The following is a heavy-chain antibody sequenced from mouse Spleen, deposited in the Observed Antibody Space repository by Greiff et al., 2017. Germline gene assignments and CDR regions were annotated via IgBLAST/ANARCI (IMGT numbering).Heavy chain of an antibody. V-gene: IGHV3-6*01. Sequence: ESGPGLVKPSQSLSLTCSVTGYSITSGYYWNWIRQFPGNKLEWMGYISYDGSNNYNPSLKNRISITRDTSKNQFFLKLNSVTTEDTATYYCAREGAYYGNPGAYWGQGTLVTVSA. J-gene: IGHJ3*01. D-gene: IGHD2-10*01. CDR1: GYSITSGYY. CDR3: AREGAYYGNPGAY. CDR2: ISYDGSN.